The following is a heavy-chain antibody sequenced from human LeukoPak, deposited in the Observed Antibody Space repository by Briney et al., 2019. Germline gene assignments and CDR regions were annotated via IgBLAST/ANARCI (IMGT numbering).Heavy chain of an antibody. D-gene: IGHD3-22*01. Sequence: SQTLSLTCALSGDSDSSNSAAWNWIRQSPSRGLEWLGRTYYRSRWYNDYVVSVRSRITINPDTAKNQFSLHLNSVTPEDTAVYYCAREDTTGYYSAFDYWGQGTLVTVSS. J-gene: IGHJ4*02. CDR1: GDSDSSNSAA. CDR3: AREDTTGYYSAFDY. CDR2: TYYRSRWYN. V-gene: IGHV6-1*01.